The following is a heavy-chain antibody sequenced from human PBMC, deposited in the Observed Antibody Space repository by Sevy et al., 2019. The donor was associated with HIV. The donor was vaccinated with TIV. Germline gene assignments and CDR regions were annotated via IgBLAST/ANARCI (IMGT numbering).Heavy chain of an antibody. V-gene: IGHV3-7*01. CDR2: INQDGSGK. CDR3: ARDPFSKADY. J-gene: IGHJ4*02. Sequence: GGSLRLSCAGSGFTFSSYWMSWVRQAPEKGLEWVANINQDGSGKNYVDSVKGRFTISRDNAKNSLYLQMNSLRAEDTAVYYCARDPFSKADYWGQGTLVTVSS. CDR1: GFTFSSYW. D-gene: IGHD4-4*01.